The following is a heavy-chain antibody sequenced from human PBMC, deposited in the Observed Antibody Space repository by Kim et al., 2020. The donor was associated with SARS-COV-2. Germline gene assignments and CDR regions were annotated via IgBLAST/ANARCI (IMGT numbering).Heavy chain of an antibody. J-gene: IGHJ4*02. CDR1: GFTFNSVA. D-gene: IGHD6-19*01. CDR2: ITAGGGGCK. V-gene: IGHV3-23*01. Sequence: GGSLRLSCAASGFTFNSVAMNWVRQAPGKGLEWVSSITAGGGGCKFYADSGRCRFTISRDRSRNTLDLHMHSLRAAATAVYSCAKSSPSCWHFDHWGQG. CDR3: AKSSPSCWHFDH.